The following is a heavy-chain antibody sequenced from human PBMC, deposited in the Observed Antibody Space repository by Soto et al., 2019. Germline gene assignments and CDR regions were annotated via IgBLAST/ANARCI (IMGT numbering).Heavy chain of an antibody. J-gene: IGHJ6*02. CDR3: ARAGDYDFWSGYPYYYYGMDV. Sequence: PSETLSLTCTVSGGSVSSGSYYWSWIRQPPGKGLEWIGYIYYSGSTNYNPSLKSRVTISVDTSKNQFSLKLSSVTAADTAVYYCARAGDYDFWSGYPYYYYGMDVWGQGTTVTVSS. V-gene: IGHV4-61*01. D-gene: IGHD3-3*01. CDR1: GGSVSSGSYY. CDR2: IYYSGST.